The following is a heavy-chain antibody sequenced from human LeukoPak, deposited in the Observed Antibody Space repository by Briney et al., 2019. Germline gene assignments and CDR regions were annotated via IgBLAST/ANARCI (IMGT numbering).Heavy chain of an antibody. CDR2: MDHDGSGT. J-gene: IGHJ4*02. CDR1: GFTLRSNW. CDR3: TTVFDF. V-gene: IGHV3-74*01. Sequence: GGSLRLSCAVSGFTLRSNWMHWVRQAPGKGLEWVSRMDHDGSGTSYADSGKGRFIISRDNAKNTVYLQMNSLRADDMAVYYCTTVFDFRGQGTLVTVSS.